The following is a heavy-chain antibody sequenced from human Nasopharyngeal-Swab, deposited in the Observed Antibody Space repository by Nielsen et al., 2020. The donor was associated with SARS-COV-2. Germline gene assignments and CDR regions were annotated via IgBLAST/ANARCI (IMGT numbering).Heavy chain of an antibody. Sequence: SLKISCAASGFTFDDYAMHWVRQAPGKGLEWVSGISWNSGSIGYADSVKGRFTISRDNAKNSLYLQMNSLRAEDTALYYCAKDKGSIITGTTYDYWGQGTLVTVSS. CDR2: ISWNSGSI. V-gene: IGHV3-9*01. CDR3: AKDKGSIITGTTYDY. CDR1: GFTFDDYA. D-gene: IGHD1-7*01. J-gene: IGHJ4*02.